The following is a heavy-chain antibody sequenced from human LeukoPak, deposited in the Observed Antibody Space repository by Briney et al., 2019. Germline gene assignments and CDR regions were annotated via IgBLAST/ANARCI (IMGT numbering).Heavy chain of an antibody. Sequence: SETLSLTCTVSGGSVSSYYWSWIRQPPGKGLEWIGYIYYSGSTNYNPSLKSRVTISVDTSKNQFSLNLSSVTAADTAVYYCARDLLSTAGYFDYWGQGTLVTVSS. CDR3: ARDLLSTAGYFDY. V-gene: IGHV4-59*02. CDR2: IYYSGST. J-gene: IGHJ4*02. CDR1: GGSVSSYY. D-gene: IGHD6-19*01.